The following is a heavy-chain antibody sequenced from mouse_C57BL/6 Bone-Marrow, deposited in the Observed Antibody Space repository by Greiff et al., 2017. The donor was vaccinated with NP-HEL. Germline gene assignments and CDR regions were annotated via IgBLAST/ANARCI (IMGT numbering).Heavy chain of an antibody. V-gene: IGHV1-80*01. CDR1: GYAFSSYW. D-gene: IGHD1-1*01. CDR3: ARGDLYYGSPFAY. J-gene: IGHJ3*01. CDR2: IYPGDGDT. Sequence: QVQLKQSGAELVKPGASVKISCKASGYAFSSYWMNWVKQRPGQGLEWIGQIYPGDGDTNYNGKFKGKATLTADKSSSTAYMQLSSLTSEDSAVYFCARGDLYYGSPFAYWGQGTLVTVSA.